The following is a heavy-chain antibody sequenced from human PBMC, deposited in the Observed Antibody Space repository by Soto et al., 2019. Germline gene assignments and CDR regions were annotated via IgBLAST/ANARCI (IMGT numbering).Heavy chain of an antibody. J-gene: IGHJ3*02. V-gene: IGHV3-23*01. CDR2: ISGSGGST. D-gene: IGHD3-16*01. CDR1: GFTFSSYA. CDR3: AKGRSDMITFAGLGTDAFDI. Sequence: EVQLLESGGGLVQPGGSLRLSCAASGFTFSSYAMSWVRQAPGQGLEWVSAISGSGGSTYYADSVKGRFTISRDNSKNTLYLQMNSLRAEDTAVYYCAKGRSDMITFAGLGTDAFDIWGQGTMVTVSS.